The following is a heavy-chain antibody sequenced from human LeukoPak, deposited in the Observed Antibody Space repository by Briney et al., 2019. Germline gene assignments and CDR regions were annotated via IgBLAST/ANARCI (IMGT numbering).Heavy chain of an antibody. CDR2: IIPIFGTA. D-gene: IGHD3-22*01. CDR3: ASTYYYDSSGYPYYYYYGMDV. J-gene: IGHJ6*02. V-gene: IGHV1-69*13. CDR1: GYTFTNYN. Sequence: GASVKVSCKASGYTFTNYNTQWVRQAPGQGLEWMGGIIPIFGTANYAQKFQGRVTITADESTSTAYMELSSLRSEDTAVYYCASTYYYDSSGYPYYYYYGMDVWGQGTTVTVSS.